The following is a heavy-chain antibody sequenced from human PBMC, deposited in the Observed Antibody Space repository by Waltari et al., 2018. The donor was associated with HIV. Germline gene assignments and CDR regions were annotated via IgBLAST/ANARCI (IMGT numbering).Heavy chain of an antibody. J-gene: IGHJ4*02. CDR1: GYSISSGYY. CDR3: AREDVMGVTGTSF. Sequence: QVQLQESGPGLVKPSETLSLTCAVSGYSISSGYYWGWIRQPPGKGLEGIGSIYHSGSTYNHPSLKSRVTISVDTSKNQFSLKLSSVTAADTAVYYCAREDVMGVTGTSFWGQGTLVTVSS. CDR2: IYHSGST. D-gene: IGHD1-7*01. V-gene: IGHV4-38-2*02.